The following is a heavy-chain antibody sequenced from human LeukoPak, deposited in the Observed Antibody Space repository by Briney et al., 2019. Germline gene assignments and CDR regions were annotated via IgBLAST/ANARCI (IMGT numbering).Heavy chain of an antibody. D-gene: IGHD1-26*01. V-gene: IGHV4-38-2*02. CDR2: IYHSGST. J-gene: IGHJ5*02. CDR1: GYSISSGYY. Sequence: SETLSLTCTVSGYSISSGYYWGWIRQPPGKGLEWIGSIYHSGSTYYNPSLKSRVTISVDTSKNQFSLKLSSVTAADTAVYYCARDTKIYYATFYNWFDPWGQGTLVTVSS. CDR3: ARDTKIYYATFYNWFDP.